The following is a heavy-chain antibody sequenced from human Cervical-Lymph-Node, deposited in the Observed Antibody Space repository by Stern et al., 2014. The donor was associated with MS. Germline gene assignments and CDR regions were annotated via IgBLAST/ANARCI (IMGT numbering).Heavy chain of an antibody. CDR3: ARSDRLWGSFDY. CDR2: IHYSGST. J-gene: IGHJ4*02. D-gene: IGHD3-16*01. CDR1: GGSISSTGYY. Sequence: VQLEESGPGLVKPSQTLSLTCTVSGGSISSTGYYWSWIRQHPGKGLVWIGYIHYSGSTYYNPSLKSRVTISVDTSKNQFSLKLSSVTAADTALYYCARSDRLWGSFDYWGQGTLVTVSS. V-gene: IGHV4-31*03.